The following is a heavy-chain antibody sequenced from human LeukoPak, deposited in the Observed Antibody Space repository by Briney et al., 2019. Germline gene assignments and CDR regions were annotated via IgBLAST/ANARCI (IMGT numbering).Heavy chain of an antibody. CDR1: GFNFGPNS. J-gene: IGHJ4*02. D-gene: IGHD2-15*01. Sequence: GGSLRLSCAASGFNFGPNSMHWARQVPGKGLEWLSLINGDGNTYYAASVNGRFTVSRDNRKNSLYLQLSRLRPEDTALYYCAKDIGGGLLEYWGQGTLVTVSS. CDR2: INGDGNT. CDR3: AKDIGGGLLEY. V-gene: IGHV3-43*02.